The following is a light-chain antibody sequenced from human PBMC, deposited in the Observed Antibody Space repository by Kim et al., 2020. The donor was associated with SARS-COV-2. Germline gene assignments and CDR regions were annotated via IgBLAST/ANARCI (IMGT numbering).Light chain of an antibody. V-gene: IGKV1-9*01. Sequence: LSASVGDRVTITYRASQAINNHLAWYQQKPGEAPKLLIYFATTLQSGVPSRFSGSGSGTDFTLTISSLQPEDFGDYYCQQFNRPYTFGQGTKLEI. CDR2: FAT. J-gene: IGKJ2*01. CDR3: QQFNRPYT. CDR1: QAINNH.